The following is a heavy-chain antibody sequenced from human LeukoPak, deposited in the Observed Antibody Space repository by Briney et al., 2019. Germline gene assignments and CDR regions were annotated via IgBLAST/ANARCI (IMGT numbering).Heavy chain of an antibody. Sequence: SVKVSCKASGGTFSSYAISWVRQAPGQGLEWMGRIIPILGIANYAQKFQGRVTITADKSTSTAYMGLSSLRSEDTAVYYCQYSSSSENYYYGMDVWGQGTTVTVSS. CDR3: QYSSSSENYYYGMDV. V-gene: IGHV1-69*04. CDR1: GGTFSSYA. CDR2: IIPILGIA. D-gene: IGHD6-6*01. J-gene: IGHJ6*02.